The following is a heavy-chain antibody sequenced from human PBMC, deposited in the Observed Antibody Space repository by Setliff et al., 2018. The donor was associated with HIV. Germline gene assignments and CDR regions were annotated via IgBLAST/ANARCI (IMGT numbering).Heavy chain of an antibody. Sequence: SETLSLTCAVYGGPFSGYYWSWIRQPPGKGLEWIGEINHSGSTNYNPSLKSRVTISIDTSKNQSSLKLSSVTAADTAVYFCARGRGSSSSWPIDYWGQGTLVTVSS. CDR2: INHSGST. V-gene: IGHV4-34*01. D-gene: IGHD6-13*01. J-gene: IGHJ4*02. CDR1: GGPFSGYY. CDR3: ARGRGSSSSWPIDY.